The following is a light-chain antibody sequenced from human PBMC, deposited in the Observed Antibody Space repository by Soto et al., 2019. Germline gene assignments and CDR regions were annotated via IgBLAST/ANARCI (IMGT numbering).Light chain of an antibody. CDR2: AAS. J-gene: IGKJ1*01. Sequence: VILMTQSPSLLSASTGDRVTISCGMSQGISSYLAWYQQKPGKAPELLIYAASTLQSGVPSRFTGSGSGTDFTLTINNLQTEDFATYYCQQAKSLPWTFGQGTKVDI. CDR3: QQAKSLPWT. CDR1: QGISSY. V-gene: IGKV1D-8*03.